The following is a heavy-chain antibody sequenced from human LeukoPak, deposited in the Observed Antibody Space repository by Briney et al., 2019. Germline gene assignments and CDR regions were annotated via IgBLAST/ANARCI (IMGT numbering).Heavy chain of an antibody. D-gene: IGHD3-22*01. CDR1: GFTFDDYG. CDR2: ISYDGGKR. V-gene: IGHV3-30*18. CDR3: AKGLPYESRAYYDRLFDE. Sequence: GGSLRLSCAASGFTFDDYGMHWVRQAPGKGLEWVAFISYDGGKRFFGESVKGRFTIARDNSENTVSLQMNTLKTEDTAVYYCAKGLPYESRAYYDRLFDEWGQGTLVTVSS. J-gene: IGHJ4*02.